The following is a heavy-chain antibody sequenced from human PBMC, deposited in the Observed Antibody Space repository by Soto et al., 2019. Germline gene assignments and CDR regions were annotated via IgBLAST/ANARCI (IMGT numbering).Heavy chain of an antibody. V-gene: IGHV3-21*01. Sequence: GGSLRLSCAASGFTFSSYSMNWVRQAPGKGLEWVSSISSSSSYIYYADSVKGRFTISRDNAKNSLYLQMNSLRAEDTAVYYCARDLRYSSSWYRQVYYYYYGMDVWGQGTTVTVSS. J-gene: IGHJ6*02. CDR2: ISSSSSYI. CDR1: GFTFSSYS. CDR3: ARDLRYSSSWYRQVYYYYYGMDV. D-gene: IGHD6-13*01.